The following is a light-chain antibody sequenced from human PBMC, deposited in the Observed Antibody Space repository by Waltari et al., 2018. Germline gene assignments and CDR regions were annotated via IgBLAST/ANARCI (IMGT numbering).Light chain of an antibody. CDR1: RSDIGRSTY. V-gene: IGLV2-14*03. CDR2: DVN. Sequence: QSALTQPASVSGSPGQSITISCTGTRSDIGRSTYVSWSHHHPGKAPKLMIFDVNNRPSGVSNRFSGSKSGNTASLTISGLQAEDEADYYCSSYTTTSSLLVVFGGGTKLTVL. CDR3: SSYTTTSSLLVV. J-gene: IGLJ2*01.